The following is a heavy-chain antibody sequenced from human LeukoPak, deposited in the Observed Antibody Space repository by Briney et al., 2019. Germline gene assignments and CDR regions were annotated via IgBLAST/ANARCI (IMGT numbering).Heavy chain of an antibody. Sequence: SVKVSCKASGGTFSSYAISWVRQAPGQGLEWMGGIIPIFGTANYAQKFQGRVTITADQSTSTAYMALSSLRSEDTAVYYCARDLSLSDLLTGYYFDYWGQGTLVTVSS. CDR2: IIPIFGTA. CDR1: GGTFSSYA. CDR3: ARDLSLSDLLTGYYFDY. D-gene: IGHD3-9*01. J-gene: IGHJ4*02. V-gene: IGHV1-69*13.